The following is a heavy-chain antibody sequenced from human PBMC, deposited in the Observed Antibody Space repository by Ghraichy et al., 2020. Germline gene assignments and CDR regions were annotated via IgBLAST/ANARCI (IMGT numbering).Heavy chain of an antibody. V-gene: IGHV6-1*01. CDR3: ARDRKLWFRELNAFDI. D-gene: IGHD3-10*01. CDR2: TYYRSKWYN. J-gene: IGHJ3*02. CDR1: GDSVSSNSAA. Sequence: SQTLSLTCAISGDSVSSNSAAWNWIRQSPSRGLEWLGRTYYRSKWYNDYAVSVKSRITINPDTSKNQFSLQLNSVTPEDTAVYYCARDRKLWFRELNAFDIWGQGTMVTVSS.